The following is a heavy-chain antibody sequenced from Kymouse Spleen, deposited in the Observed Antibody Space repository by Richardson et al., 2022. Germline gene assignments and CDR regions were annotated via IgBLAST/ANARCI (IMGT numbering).Heavy chain of an antibody. D-gene: IGHD6-6*01. CDR1: GGSVSSGSYY. Sequence: QVQLQESGPGLVKPSETLSLTCTVSGGSVSSGSYYWSWIRQPPGKGLEWIGYIYYSGSTNYNPSLKSRVTISVDTSKNQFSLKLSSVTAADTAVYYCAREGIAARSIDYWGQGTLVTVSS. CDR2: IYYSGST. J-gene: IGHJ4*02. V-gene: IGHV4-61*01. CDR3: AREGIAARSIDY.